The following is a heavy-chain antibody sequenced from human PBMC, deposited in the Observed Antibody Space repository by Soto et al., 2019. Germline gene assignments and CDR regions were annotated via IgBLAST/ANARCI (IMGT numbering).Heavy chain of an antibody. CDR1: GGSFSGYY. CDR2: INHSGST. Sequence: SETLSLTCAVYGGSFSGYYWSWIRQPPGKGLEWIGEINHSGSTNYNPSLKSRVTISVDTSKNQFSLKLSSVTAADTAVYYCAKSITMVRGVIVYYYYGMDVWGQGTTVTVSS. J-gene: IGHJ6*02. D-gene: IGHD3-10*01. V-gene: IGHV4-34*01. CDR3: AKSITMVRGVIVYYYYGMDV.